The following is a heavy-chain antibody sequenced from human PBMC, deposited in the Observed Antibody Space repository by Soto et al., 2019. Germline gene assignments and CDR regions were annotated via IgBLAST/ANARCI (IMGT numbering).Heavy chain of an antibody. CDR2: INAGNGNT. CDR1: GYTFTSYA. J-gene: IGHJ4*02. CDR3: ARESLFWSGYYQSQ. Sequence: QVQLVQSGAEVKKPGASVKVSCKASGYTFTSYAMHWVRQAPGQRLEWMGWINAGNGNTKYSQKFQGRATITRDTSASTAYMELSSLRSEDTAVYYCARESLFWSGYYQSQWGQGTLVTVSS. D-gene: IGHD3-3*01. V-gene: IGHV1-3*01.